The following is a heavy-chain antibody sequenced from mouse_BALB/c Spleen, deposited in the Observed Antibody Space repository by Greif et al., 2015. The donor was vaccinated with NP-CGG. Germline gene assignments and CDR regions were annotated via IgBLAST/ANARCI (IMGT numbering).Heavy chain of an antibody. J-gene: IGHJ4*01. Sequence: DVKLVESGGGLVQPKGSLKLSCAASGFTFNTYAMNWVRQAPGKGLEWVARIRSKSNNYATYYADSVKDRFTISRDDSQSMLYLQMNNSKTEDTAMYYCDVYGNYAMDYWGQGTSVTVSS. CDR3: DVYGNYAMDY. D-gene: IGHD2-10*02. CDR1: GFTFNTYA. CDR2: IRSKSNNYAT. V-gene: IGHV10-1*02.